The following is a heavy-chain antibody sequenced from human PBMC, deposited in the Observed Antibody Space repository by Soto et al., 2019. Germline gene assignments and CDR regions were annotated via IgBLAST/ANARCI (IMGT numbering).Heavy chain of an antibody. CDR3: ARVRITMVRGVISSVYYYYGMDV. CDR2: IISIFGTA. CDR1: GGTFGNYA. V-gene: IGHV1-69*06. D-gene: IGHD3-10*01. Sequence: SVKVSCKASGGTFGNYAISWVRQAPGQGLEWMGRIISIFGTANYAQKFQGRVTITADKSTSTAYMELSSLRSEDTAVYYRARVRITMVRGVISSVYYYYGMDVWGQGXTVTVSS. J-gene: IGHJ6*02.